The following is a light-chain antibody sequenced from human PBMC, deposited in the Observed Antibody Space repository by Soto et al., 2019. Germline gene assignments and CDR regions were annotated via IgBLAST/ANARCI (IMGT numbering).Light chain of an antibody. CDR2: DAS. CDR1: QSVSNN. Sequence: DIVMTQSPATLSVSPGERATLSCRASQSVSNNLAWYQQKPGKAPRLLIYDASTMATGFPVRFSGSGSGTDFTLTISSLQSEDFAVYYCQQYYGFPLTFGQETKVEIK. J-gene: IGKJ1*01. CDR3: QQYYGFPLT. V-gene: IGKV3-15*01.